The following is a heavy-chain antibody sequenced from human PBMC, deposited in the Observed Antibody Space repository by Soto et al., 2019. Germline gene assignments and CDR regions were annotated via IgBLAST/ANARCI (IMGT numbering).Heavy chain of an antibody. CDR2: SSSSSSYT. J-gene: IGHJ4*02. CDR3: ARVGIAAAGEFFDY. V-gene: IGHV3-11*05. Sequence: QVQLVESGGGLVKPGGSLRLSCAASGFTFSDYYMSWIRQAPGKGLEWVSYSSSSSSYTNYADSVKGRFTISRDNAKNSLYLHMNSLRAEDTAVYYCARVGIAAAGEFFDYWGQGTLVTVSS. D-gene: IGHD6-13*01. CDR1: GFTFSDYY.